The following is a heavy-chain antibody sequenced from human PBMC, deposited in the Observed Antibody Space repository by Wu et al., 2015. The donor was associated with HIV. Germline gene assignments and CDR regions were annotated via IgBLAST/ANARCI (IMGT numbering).Heavy chain of an antibody. CDR2: IIPVLGTV. D-gene: IGHD6-19*01. CDR1: GGPFSSYA. J-gene: IGHJ6*02. Sequence: QVQLVQSGAEVKKPGSSVKVSCKASGGPFSSYAMNWVRQAPGQGLEWMGGIIPVLGTVDYAQKFQGRVTITTDEAKTIAYMDLSSLRSEDTAVYYCARNTDSVATSLYSLGVWGQGTTVTVSS. CDR3: ARNTDSVATSLYSLGV. V-gene: IGHV1-69*05.